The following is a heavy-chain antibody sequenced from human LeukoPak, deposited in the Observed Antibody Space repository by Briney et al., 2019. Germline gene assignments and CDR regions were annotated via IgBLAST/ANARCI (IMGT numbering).Heavy chain of an antibody. CDR3: AKDLSITMVRGVLDY. Sequence: GGSLRLSCAASGFTFSSYAMSWVRQAPGKGLEWVSAISGSGGSTYYADSVKGRFTISRDNSKNTLYLQMNSLRAEDTAVYYCAKDLSITMVRGVLDYWGQGTLVTVSS. J-gene: IGHJ4*02. D-gene: IGHD3-10*01. V-gene: IGHV3-23*01. CDR2: ISGSGGST. CDR1: GFTFSSYA.